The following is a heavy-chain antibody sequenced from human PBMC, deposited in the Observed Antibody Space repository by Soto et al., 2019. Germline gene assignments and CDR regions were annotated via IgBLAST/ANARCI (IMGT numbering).Heavy chain of an antibody. CDR2: ISFDGSNK. D-gene: IGHD2-15*01. Sequence: QVQLVESGGGVVQPGRSLRLSCAASGFSFNTYAMHWVRQAPGKGLEWVAVISFDGSNKYYADSVKGRFTISRDNSQNTLYLQMNRLITEDTAVYYCARDFHRNLGGGSCYSGCNYWGQGTLVTVSS. V-gene: IGHV3-30-3*01. CDR1: GFSFNTYA. CDR3: ARDFHRNLGGGSCYSGCNY. J-gene: IGHJ4*02.